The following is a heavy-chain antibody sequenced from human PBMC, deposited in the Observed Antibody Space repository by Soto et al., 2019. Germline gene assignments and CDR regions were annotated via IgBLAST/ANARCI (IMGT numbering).Heavy chain of an antibody. D-gene: IGHD3-22*01. V-gene: IGHV3-53*01. CDR3: ARDGPEYSYGDQVNYYDSSGYSDY. Sequence: GGSLRLSCEASGFTVSSNYMSWIRQAPGKGLEWVSVIYSGGSTYYADSVKGRFTISRDNSKNTLYLQMNSLRAEDTAVYYCARDGPEYSYGDQVNYYDSSGYSDYWGQGTLVTVSS. CDR2: IYSGGST. CDR1: GFTVSSNY. J-gene: IGHJ4*02.